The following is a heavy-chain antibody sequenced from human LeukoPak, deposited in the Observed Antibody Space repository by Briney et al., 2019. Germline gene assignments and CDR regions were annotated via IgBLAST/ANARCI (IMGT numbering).Heavy chain of an antibody. CDR2: IYYSGST. Sequence: PSETLSLTCTVPRGSISTYYRSWIRHPPGKGLEWIGYIYYSGSTNYHPSLKSRVTISVDTSKNQFSLKLSSVTAADTAVYYCARAPWIQLFGLWGQGTLVTVSS. V-gene: IGHV4-59*01. CDR1: RGSISTYY. D-gene: IGHD5-18*01. CDR3: ARAPWIQLFGL. J-gene: IGHJ4*02.